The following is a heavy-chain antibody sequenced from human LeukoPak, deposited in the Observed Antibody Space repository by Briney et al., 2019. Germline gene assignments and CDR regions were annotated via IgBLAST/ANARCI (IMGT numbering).Heavy chain of an antibody. J-gene: IGHJ3*02. CDR2: ISYDGSNT. Sequence: QSGGSLRLSCAASGFTFGHYAMQWVRQTPGKGLEWVALISYDGSNTYYADSVRGLFTISRDNSKNTLYLQMNSLRAEDTAVFCCARDSGYDFGFAFDIWGQGTMVSVSS. D-gene: IGHD5-12*01. V-gene: IGHV3-30-3*01. CDR1: GFTFGHYA. CDR3: ARDSGYDFGFAFDI.